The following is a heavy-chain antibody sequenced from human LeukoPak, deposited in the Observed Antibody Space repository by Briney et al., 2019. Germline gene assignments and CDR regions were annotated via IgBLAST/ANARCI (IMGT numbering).Heavy chain of an antibody. Sequence: PSQTLSLTCTVSGGSISGGGYYWSWIRQHPGKGLEWIGYIYYSGSTYYNPSLKSRVTISVDTSKNQFSLKLSSVTAADTAVYYCARETAYGGNSGPYYYYYYMDVWGKGTTVTVSS. J-gene: IGHJ6*03. CDR3: ARETAYGGNSGPYYYYYYMDV. V-gene: IGHV4-31*03. D-gene: IGHD4-23*01. CDR1: GGSISGGGYY. CDR2: IYYSGST.